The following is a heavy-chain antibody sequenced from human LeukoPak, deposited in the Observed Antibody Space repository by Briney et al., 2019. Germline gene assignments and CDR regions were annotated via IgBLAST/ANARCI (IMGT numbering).Heavy chain of an antibody. Sequence: ASVKVSCKASGYTFTSYDINWVRQATGQGLEWMGWMNPNSGNTGYAQKLQGRVTMTRNTSISTAYMELSSLRSEDTAVYYCARGPLRYFDWLEADYYGMDVWGQGTTVTVSS. D-gene: IGHD3-9*01. J-gene: IGHJ6*02. CDR3: ARGPLRYFDWLEADYYGMDV. CDR1: GYTFTSYD. V-gene: IGHV1-8*01. CDR2: MNPNSGNT.